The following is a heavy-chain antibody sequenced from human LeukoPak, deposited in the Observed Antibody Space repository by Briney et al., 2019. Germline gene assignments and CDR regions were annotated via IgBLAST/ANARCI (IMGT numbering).Heavy chain of an antibody. CDR1: GGSFSGYY. Sequence: SETLSLTCAVYGGSFSGYYWSWIRQPPGKGLEWIGEINHSGSTNYNPSLKSRVTISVDTSKNQFSLKLSSVTAADTAVYYCARGRGSNRRFDYWGQGTLVTVSS. CDR2: INHSGST. V-gene: IGHV4-34*01. J-gene: IGHJ4*02. CDR3: ARGRGSNRRFDY. D-gene: IGHD6-13*01.